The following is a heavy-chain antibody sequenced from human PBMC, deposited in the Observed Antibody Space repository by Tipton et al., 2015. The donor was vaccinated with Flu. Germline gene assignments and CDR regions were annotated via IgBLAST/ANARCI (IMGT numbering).Heavy chain of an antibody. D-gene: IGHD3-10*01. Sequence: VQLVQSGGALIQPGGSLRLSCVASGFTVSNNYMSWVRQAPGKGLEWVSLFYRDGNTYYADSVRGRFTVSRDNSKNTMSLQMNSLRADDTAVYYCAGSDWFGELHYWGQGTLVTVSS. CDR1: GFTVSNNY. J-gene: IGHJ4*02. CDR3: AGSDWFGELHY. CDR2: FYRDGNT. V-gene: IGHV3-53*01.